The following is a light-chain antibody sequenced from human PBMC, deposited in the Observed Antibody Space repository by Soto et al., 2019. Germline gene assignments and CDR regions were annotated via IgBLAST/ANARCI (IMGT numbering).Light chain of an antibody. V-gene: IGKV1-9*01. CDR3: QQFSSYPLT. CDR2: AAS. J-gene: IGKJ4*01. Sequence: DIQLTQSPSYLSPSIGERVTITCRASQVISTSLAWYQVKPGKAPKLLIYAASTLESGVPSRFSGGGSGTDFTLTISRLEPEDFAVYYCQQFSSYPLTFGGGTKVDIK. CDR1: QVISTS.